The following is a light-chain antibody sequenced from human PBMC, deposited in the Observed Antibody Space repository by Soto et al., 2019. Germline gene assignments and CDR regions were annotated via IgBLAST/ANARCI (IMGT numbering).Light chain of an antibody. CDR2: DAS. V-gene: IGKV3-11*01. J-gene: IGKJ1*01. CDR3: QQRSKWPPWT. Sequence: ENVLTQSPGTLSLSPGERATLSCRASQSVTGSYLAWYQQKPGQAPRLLIYDASNRATGIPARFSGSGSGTDFTLTISSLEPEDFAVYYCQQRSKWPPWTFGQGTKVDIK. CDR1: QSVTGSY.